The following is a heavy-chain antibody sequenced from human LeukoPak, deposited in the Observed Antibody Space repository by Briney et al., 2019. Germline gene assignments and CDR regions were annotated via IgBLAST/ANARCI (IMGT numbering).Heavy chain of an antibody. Sequence: SVKVSCKASGGTFSSYVISWVRQAPGQGLEWMGGIIPIFGTANYARKFQGRVKITTDESTSTAYMELSSLRTDDSGVYYCARDFYSEGSGWFDCFDSWGQGTLVTVSS. CDR2: IIPIFGTA. CDR3: ARDFYSEGSGWFDCFDS. V-gene: IGHV1-69*05. J-gene: IGHJ5*01. D-gene: IGHD6-19*01. CDR1: GGTFSSYV.